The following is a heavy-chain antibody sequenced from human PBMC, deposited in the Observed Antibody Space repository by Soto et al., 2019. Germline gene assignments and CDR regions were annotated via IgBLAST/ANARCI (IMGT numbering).Heavy chain of an antibody. CDR3: ARADCGGQCPCDY. D-gene: IGHD2-21*01. CDR1: GFTFGTYG. V-gene: IGHV3-33*01. Sequence: XGSLRLSCAAAGFTFGTYGMHWVRQAPGKGLEWVAGIWYDGSVKTYADSVKGRFSISRDNSQNTVYLQMNTLRAGDTAVYYCARADCGGQCPCDYWGQGTLVTVSS. CDR2: IWYDGSVK. J-gene: IGHJ4*02.